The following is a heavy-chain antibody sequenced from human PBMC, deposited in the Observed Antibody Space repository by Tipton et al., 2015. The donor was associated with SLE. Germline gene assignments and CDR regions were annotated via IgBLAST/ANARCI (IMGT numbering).Heavy chain of an antibody. J-gene: IGHJ4*02. Sequence: SLRLSCAASGFTFSSYAMHWVRQAPGKGLEWVAVISYDGSNKYYADSVKGRFTISRDNAKNTLYLQMNSLRAEDTAVYYCARGGSGLDYWGQGTLVTVSS. D-gene: IGHD6-19*01. CDR1: GFTFSSYA. CDR2: ISYDGSNK. V-gene: IGHV3-30-3*01. CDR3: ARGGSGLDY.